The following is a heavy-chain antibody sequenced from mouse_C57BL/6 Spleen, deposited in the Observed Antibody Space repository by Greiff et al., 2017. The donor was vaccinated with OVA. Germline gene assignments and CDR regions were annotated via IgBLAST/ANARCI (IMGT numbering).Heavy chain of an antibody. CDR3: ARQRDYDYDKGRYYFDY. V-gene: IGHV5-6*01. Sequence: EVQGVESGGDLVKPGGSLKLSCAASGFTFSSYGMSWVRQTPDKRLEWVATISSGGSYTYYPDSVKGRFTISRDNAKNTLYLQMSSLKSEDTAMYYCARQRDYDYDKGRYYFDYWGQGTTLTVSS. CDR2: ISSGGSYT. CDR1: GFTFSSYG. J-gene: IGHJ2*01. D-gene: IGHD2-4*01.